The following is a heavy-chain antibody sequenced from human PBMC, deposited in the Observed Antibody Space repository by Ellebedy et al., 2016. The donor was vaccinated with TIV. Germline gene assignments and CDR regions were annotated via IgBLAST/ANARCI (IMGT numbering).Heavy chain of an antibody. J-gene: IGHJ4*02. CDR3: ARDLDKSSGWYGGAAY. CDR2: ISYDGSSK. V-gene: IGHV3-30-3*01. Sequence: GESLKISCAASGFTFNSYAMHWARQAPGKGLEWVAVISYDGSSKYYADSVKGRFTISRDNSMTTLYLEMNSLSAEDTAVYYCARDLDKSSGWYGGAAYWGQGTLVTVSS. CDR1: GFTFNSYA. D-gene: IGHD6-19*01.